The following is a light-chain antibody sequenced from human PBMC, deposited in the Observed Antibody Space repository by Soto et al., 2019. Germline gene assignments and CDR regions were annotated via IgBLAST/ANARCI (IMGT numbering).Light chain of an antibody. Sequence: DVGRTRSRLSVPCGRVQPASISCRSSQSLVYSDGNTYLNWFQQRPGQSPRRLIYKVSNRDSGVPDRFSGSGSGADFTLNISRVEAEDVGVYYCMQTTHWPRTFGQGTKVDIK. CDR2: KVS. CDR1: QSLVYSDGNTY. CDR3: MQTTHWPRT. V-gene: IGKV2-30*01. J-gene: IGKJ1*01.